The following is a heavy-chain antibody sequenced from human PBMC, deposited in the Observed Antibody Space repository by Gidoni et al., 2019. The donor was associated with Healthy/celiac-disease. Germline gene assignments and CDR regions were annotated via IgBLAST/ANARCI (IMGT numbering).Heavy chain of an antibody. CDR2: ISWNSGSI. CDR1: GFTFDDYA. CDR3: AKDFFDY. V-gene: IGHV3-9*01. Sequence: EVQLVESGGGLVQPGSALRLSCAASGFTFDDYAMHWVRQAPGKGLEWVSGISWNSGSIGYADSVKGRFTISRDNAKNSLYLQMNSLRAEDTALYYCAKDFFDYWGQGTLVTVSS. J-gene: IGHJ4*02.